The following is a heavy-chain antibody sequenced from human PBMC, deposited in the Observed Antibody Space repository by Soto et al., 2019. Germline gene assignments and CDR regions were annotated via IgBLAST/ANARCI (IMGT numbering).Heavy chain of an antibody. CDR2: IYYSGSA. Sequence: SETLSLTCTASGGSISTYYWSWIRQPPGKGLEWIGYIYYSGSANYNPSLKSRVTISVDTSKNQFSLKLSSVTAADTAVYYCTREGRISSGSNWFDPWG. CDR1: GGSISTYY. V-gene: IGHV4-59*01. D-gene: IGHD6-19*01. CDR3: TREGRISSGSNWFDP. J-gene: IGHJ5*02.